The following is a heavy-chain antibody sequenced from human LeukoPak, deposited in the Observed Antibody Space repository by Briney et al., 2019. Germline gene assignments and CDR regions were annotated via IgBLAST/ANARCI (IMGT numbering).Heavy chain of an antibody. Sequence: PSETLPLTCTVSGGSISSYYWSRIRQPPGKGLEWIGYIYYSGSTNYNPSLKSRVTISVDTSKNQFSLKLSSVTAADTAVYYCARGKVDTAMVKRGYYYYYMDVWGKGTTVTVSS. CDR3: ARGKVDTAMVKRGYYYYYMDV. V-gene: IGHV4-59*01. CDR2: IYYSGST. J-gene: IGHJ6*03. CDR1: GGSISSYY. D-gene: IGHD5-18*01.